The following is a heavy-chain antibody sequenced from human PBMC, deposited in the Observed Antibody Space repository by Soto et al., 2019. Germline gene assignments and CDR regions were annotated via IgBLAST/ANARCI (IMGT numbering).Heavy chain of an antibody. J-gene: IGHJ4*02. D-gene: IGHD6-6*01. CDR1: GFTFSDHG. CDR3: AKDRTIAARNYDE. CDR2: ISGSVGST. Sequence: EVQLLESGGGLVQPGGSLRLSCVGSGFTFSDHGMRWVRQAPGKGLEWVSAISGSVGSTFYADSVKGRFTISRDNSKNTLYLQMNSLRDEDTAVYYCAKDRTIAARNYDEWGQGVLVTVSS. V-gene: IGHV3-23*01.